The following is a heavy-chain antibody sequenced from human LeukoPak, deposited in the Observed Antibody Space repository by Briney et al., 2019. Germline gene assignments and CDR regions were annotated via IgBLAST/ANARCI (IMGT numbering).Heavy chain of an antibody. J-gene: IGHJ4*02. Sequence: GGSLRLSCAASGFTFSDYWMHWVRQAPGKGLVWVSRINSDGRSTSYADSVKGRFTISRDNAKNMLYLQMNSLRAEDTAVYYCARGYCSGTSQRGCDYWGQGTLVTVSS. D-gene: IGHD2-2*01. CDR1: GFTFSDYW. CDR3: ARGYCSGTSQRGCDY. V-gene: IGHV3-74*01. CDR2: INSDGRST.